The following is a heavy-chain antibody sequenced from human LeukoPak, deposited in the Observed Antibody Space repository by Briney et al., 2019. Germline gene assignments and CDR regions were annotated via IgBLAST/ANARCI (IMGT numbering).Heavy chain of an antibody. CDR2: IWYDGSNK. CDR3: ARDYSGSFGRFDY. D-gene: IGHD1-26*01. CDR1: GITFSGYG. Sequence: PGVSLRLSCTASGITFSGYGMHWVRQAPGKGLEWVAVIWYDGSNKYYADSVKGRFTISRDNSKNTLYLQMNSLRAEDTAVYYCARDYSGSFGRFDYWGQGTLVTVSS. J-gene: IGHJ4*02. V-gene: IGHV3-33*01.